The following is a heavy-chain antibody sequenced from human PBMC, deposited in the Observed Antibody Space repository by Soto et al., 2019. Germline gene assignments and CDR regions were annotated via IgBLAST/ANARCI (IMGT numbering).Heavy chain of an antibody. CDR1: GYSFTSYW. Sequence: PGESLKISCKGSGYSFTSYWIGWVRQMPGKGLEWMVIIYPGDSDTRYSPSFQGQVTISADKSISTAYLQWSSLKASDTAMYYCARSLAREYGSGICYYCGMGVWGQGTTGTVS. J-gene: IGHJ6*01. CDR3: ARSLAREYGSGICYYCGMGV. V-gene: IGHV5-51*01. D-gene: IGHD3-10*01. CDR2: IYPGDSDT.